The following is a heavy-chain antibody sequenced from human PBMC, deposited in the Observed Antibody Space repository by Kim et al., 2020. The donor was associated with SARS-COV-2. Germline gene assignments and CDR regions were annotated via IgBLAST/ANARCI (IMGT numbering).Heavy chain of an antibody. J-gene: IGHJ4*02. Sequence: GGSLRLSCVASGLSVSTRFMTWVRQAPGKGLEWVSVVYSGGDIYYADSVKGRFTISKDNSKNSLYLQMNSLRAEDTAVYYCASGMPSAWEVQAYWGQGTVVTVSS. CDR1: GLSVSTRF. V-gene: IGHV3-53*01. D-gene: IGHD2-2*01. CDR3: ASGMPSAWEVQAY. CDR2: VYSGGDI.